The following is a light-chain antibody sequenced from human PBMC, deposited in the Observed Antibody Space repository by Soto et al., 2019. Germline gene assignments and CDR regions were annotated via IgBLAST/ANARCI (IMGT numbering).Light chain of an antibody. CDR1: QSISSY. CDR2: AAS. V-gene: IGKV1-39*01. J-gene: IGKJ5*01. Sequence: DIQMTQSPSSLSASVGDRVTITCRASQSISSYLNWYQQKPGKAPKVLIYAASSLQSGVTSRFSGSGSETDFTLTISSLQPEDFATYYCQQSYSTPITFGQGTRLEIK. CDR3: QQSYSTPIT.